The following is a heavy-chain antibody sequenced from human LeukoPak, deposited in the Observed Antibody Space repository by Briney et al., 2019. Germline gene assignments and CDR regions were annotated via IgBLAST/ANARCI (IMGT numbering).Heavy chain of an antibody. CDR1: GFTFSSYG. V-gene: IGHV3-33*05. D-gene: IGHD4-23*01. CDR3: ARDYGGSSPFDY. Sequence: PGGSLRLSCAASGFTFSSYGMHWVRQAPGKGLEWVAVISYDGSNKYYADSVKGRFTISRDNAKNSLYLQMNSLRAEDTAVYYCARDYGGSSPFDYWGQEPWSPSPQ. J-gene: IGHJ4*01. CDR2: ISYDGSNK.